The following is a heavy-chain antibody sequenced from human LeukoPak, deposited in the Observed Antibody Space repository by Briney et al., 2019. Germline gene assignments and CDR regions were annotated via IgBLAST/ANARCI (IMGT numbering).Heavy chain of an antibody. Sequence: GGSLRLSCVASGFTFSNYAMGWVRQAPGKRPGWVSSLTDSGGTTYYVDSVKGRFAISRDNSKNTLYLHMNSLRAEDTAVYYCAKKRDAFDIWGQGTVVTVSS. CDR2: LTDSGGTT. CDR3: AKKRDAFDI. D-gene: IGHD5-24*01. CDR1: GFTFSNYA. V-gene: IGHV3-23*01. J-gene: IGHJ3*02.